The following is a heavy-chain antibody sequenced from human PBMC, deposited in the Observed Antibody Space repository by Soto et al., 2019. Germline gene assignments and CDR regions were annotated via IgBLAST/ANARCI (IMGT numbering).Heavy chain of an antibody. CDR1: GYTFTSYA. J-gene: IGHJ6*02. CDR3: ARLHPIVRIAARPTEDYHYVMDF. CDR2: INAGNGNT. D-gene: IGHD6-6*01. Sequence: ASVKVSCKASGYTFTSYAMHWVRQAPGQRLEWMGWINAGNGNTKYSQKFQGRVTITRDTSASTAYMELSSLRSEDTAVYYCARLHPIVRIAARPTEDYHYVMDFWGQGSTVIVSS. V-gene: IGHV1-3*01.